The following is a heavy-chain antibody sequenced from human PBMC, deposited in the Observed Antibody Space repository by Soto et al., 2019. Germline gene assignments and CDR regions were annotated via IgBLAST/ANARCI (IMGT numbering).Heavy chain of an antibody. CDR2: ISAHNGNT. CDR3: ARGRYGDY. V-gene: IGHV1-18*01. Sequence: QVHLVQSGAEVKKPGASVKVSCKGSGYAFTTYGITLVRQAPGQGLEWMGWISAHNGNTNYAQKRQGRVTVTRDTSTSTAYMELRNRRSDDPAVYYCARGRYGDYWGQGALVTVSS. J-gene: IGHJ4*02. CDR1: GYAFTTYG. D-gene: IGHD1-1*01.